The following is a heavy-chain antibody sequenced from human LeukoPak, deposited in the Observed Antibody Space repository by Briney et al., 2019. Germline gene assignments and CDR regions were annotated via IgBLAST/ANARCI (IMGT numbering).Heavy chain of an antibody. CDR1: GFTFSSYS. V-gene: IGHV3-21*01. CDR2: ISSSSSYI. J-gene: IGHJ4*02. Sequence: GGSLRLSCAASGFTFSSYSMNWVRQAPGKGLEWVSSISSSSSYIHYADSVKGRFTISRDNSKNTLYLQMNSLRAEDTAVYYCARERLPNRYYDYVWGSYPDTAFDYWGQGTLVTVSS. CDR3: ARERLPNRYYDYVWGSYPDTAFDY. D-gene: IGHD3-16*02.